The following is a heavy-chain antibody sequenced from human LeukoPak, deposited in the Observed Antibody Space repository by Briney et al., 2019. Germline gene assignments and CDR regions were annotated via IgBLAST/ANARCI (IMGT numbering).Heavy chain of an antibody. CDR1: VGSISSDDYA. CDR3: ARVTAARGVIFDY. CDR2: IYYSGST. Sequence: PSQTLSLTCTVSVGSISSDDYALSWIRQHPGQCLEWIGYIYYSGSTYYNPSLQSRVIISVDTSNSQFSMKLSSVTAADTDVYYCARVTAARGVIFDYWGQGTLVTVSS. J-gene: IGHJ4*02. V-gene: IGHV4-31*03. D-gene: IGHD3-10*01.